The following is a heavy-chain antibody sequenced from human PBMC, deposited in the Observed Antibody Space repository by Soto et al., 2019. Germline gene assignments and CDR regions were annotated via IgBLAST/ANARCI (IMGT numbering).Heavy chain of an antibody. J-gene: IGHJ4*02. Sequence: ASVKVSCKASGYTFTSYAMHWVRQAPGQRLEWMGWINASNGNTKYSQKFQGRVTITRDTSASTAYMELSSLRSEDTAVYYCARDWAVTTYYFDYWGQGTLVTVSS. CDR3: ARDWAVTTYYFDY. V-gene: IGHV1-3*01. CDR2: INASNGNT. D-gene: IGHD4-17*01. CDR1: GYTFTSYA.